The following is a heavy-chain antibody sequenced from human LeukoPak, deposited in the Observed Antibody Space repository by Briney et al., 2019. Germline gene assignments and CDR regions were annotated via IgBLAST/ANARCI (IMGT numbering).Heavy chain of an antibody. V-gene: IGHV1-8*03. J-gene: IGHJ4*02. Sequence: ASVKVSCKASGYTFTSYDINWVRQATGQGLEWMGWMNPNSGNTGYAQKFQGRVTITRNTSISTAYMELSSLRSEDTAVYYCARALSRRYCSSTSCYRYHFDYWGQGTLVTVSS. CDR2: MNPNSGNT. CDR3: ARALSRRYCSSTSCYRYHFDY. D-gene: IGHD2-2*01. CDR1: GYTFTSYD.